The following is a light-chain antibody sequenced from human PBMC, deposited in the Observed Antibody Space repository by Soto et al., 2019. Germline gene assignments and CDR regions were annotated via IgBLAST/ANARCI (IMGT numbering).Light chain of an antibody. CDR2: DTS. CDR1: QSVSSY. V-gene: IGKV3-11*01. J-gene: IGKJ4*01. Sequence: EIVLTQSPATLSLSPGERATLSCRASQSVSSYLDWYQQKPGQAPRLLIYDTSNRATGIPARFSGSGSGTDFTLTISSLESEDFAVYYCLQRRNWPLTFGGGTKVEIK. CDR3: LQRRNWPLT.